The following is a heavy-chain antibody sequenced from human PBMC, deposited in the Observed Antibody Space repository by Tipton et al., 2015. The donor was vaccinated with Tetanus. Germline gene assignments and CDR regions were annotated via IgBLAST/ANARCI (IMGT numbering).Heavy chain of an antibody. D-gene: IGHD2-21*01. CDR2: IKSKRDGEAV. CDR3: VRHFYSMDY. CDR1: GFTFSGAW. J-gene: IGHJ4*02. V-gene: IGHV3-15*01. Sequence: TLSLTCAPSGFTFSGAWMSWVRQAPGKGLEWVGRIKSKRDGEAVDYAAPVKGRFTISRDDSMDTLYLQMNNLKTEDTAVYYCVRHFYSMDYWGQGTLVTVSS.